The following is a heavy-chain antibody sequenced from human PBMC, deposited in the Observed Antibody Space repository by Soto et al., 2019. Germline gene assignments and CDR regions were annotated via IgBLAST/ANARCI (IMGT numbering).Heavy chain of an antibody. CDR1: GGSISRGDYY. Sequence: PSETLSLTCTVSGGSISRGDYYWSWIRQPPGKGLEWIGYIYYSGSTYYNPSLKSRVTISVDTSKNQFSLKLSSVTAADTAVYYCARVGAEYIVVVPAARSYGMDVWGQGTTVTVSS. D-gene: IGHD2-2*01. CDR2: IYYSGST. CDR3: ARVGAEYIVVVPAARSYGMDV. V-gene: IGHV4-30-4*01. J-gene: IGHJ6*02.